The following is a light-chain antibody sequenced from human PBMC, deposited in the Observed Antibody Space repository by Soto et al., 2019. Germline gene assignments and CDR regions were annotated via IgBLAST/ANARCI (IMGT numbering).Light chain of an antibody. CDR3: CSYAGSYTYV. Sequence: QSALAQPRSVSGSPGQSVTISCTGTSSDVGGYNYVSWYQQHPGKAPKPMIYDVSKRPSGVPDRFSGSKSGNTASLTISGLQAEDEADYYCCSYAGSYTYVFGTGTKVT. J-gene: IGLJ1*01. CDR2: DVS. V-gene: IGLV2-11*01. CDR1: SSDVGGYNY.